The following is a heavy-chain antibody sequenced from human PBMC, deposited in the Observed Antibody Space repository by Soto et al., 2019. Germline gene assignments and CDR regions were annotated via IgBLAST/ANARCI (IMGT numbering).Heavy chain of an antibody. CDR3: ARGGIAAAAPPDY. V-gene: IGHV4-31*03. Sequence: QVQLQESGPGLVKPSQTLSLTCPVSVGSISSGGYYWSWIRQHPGKGLEWIGYIYYSGSTYYNPSLKSRVTISVDTSKNQFSLKLSSVTAADTAVYYCARGGIAAAAPPDYWGQGTLVTVSS. CDR1: VGSISSGGYY. J-gene: IGHJ4*02. D-gene: IGHD6-13*01. CDR2: IYYSGST.